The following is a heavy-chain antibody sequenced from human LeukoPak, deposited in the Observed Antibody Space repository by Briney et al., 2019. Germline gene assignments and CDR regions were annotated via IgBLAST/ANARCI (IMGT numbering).Heavy chain of an antibody. V-gene: IGHV4-34*01. D-gene: IGHD3-10*01. Sequence: SETLSLTCAVYGESFSEYYWSWIRQPPGKGPEWIGQINHSGGTNYHPSLKTRVTISLDTSKNQVSLKLRSVTAADTAVYYCAGAGAGDLDYWGQGTLVTVSS. CDR1: GESFSEYY. CDR3: AGAGAGDLDY. CDR2: INHSGGT. J-gene: IGHJ4*02.